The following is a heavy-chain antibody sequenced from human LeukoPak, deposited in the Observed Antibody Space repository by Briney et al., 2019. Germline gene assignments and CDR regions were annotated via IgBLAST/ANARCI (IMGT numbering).Heavy chain of an antibody. J-gene: IGHJ5*02. D-gene: IGHD2-21*01. CDR3: ARDRIPVRPGWFDH. CDR1: GCTFTTYG. V-gene: IGHV1-18*01. CDR2: ISVYNGDT. Sequence: GASVKVSCKASGCTFTTYGISWVRQAPGQGLEWMGWISVYNGDTNYAQKFQGRVTMTTDTSTSTVYLEVRSLTSDDTAMYYCARDRIPVRPGWFDHWGQGTLVSVSS.